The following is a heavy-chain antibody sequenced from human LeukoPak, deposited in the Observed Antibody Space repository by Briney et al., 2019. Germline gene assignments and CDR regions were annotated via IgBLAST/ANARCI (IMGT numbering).Heavy chain of an antibody. CDR2: ISHDGII. CDR3: ARDWVYKIDY. V-gene: IGHV3-74*01. Sequence: GGSLRLSCETAGFTFSSYVMHWVRRTPGKGLVWVSRISHDGIISYADSVRGRFTISRDNAKNTLILQMNSLRVEDTAVYYCARDWVYKIDYWGRGTLVTVSS. CDR1: GFTFSSYV. J-gene: IGHJ4*02. D-gene: IGHD5-24*01.